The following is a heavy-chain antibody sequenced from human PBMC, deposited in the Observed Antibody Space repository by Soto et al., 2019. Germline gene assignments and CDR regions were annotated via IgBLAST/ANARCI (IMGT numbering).Heavy chain of an antibody. Sequence: SETLSLTCTVSGGSISSTGSYWSWIRQHPGKGLEWIGYIYYSGSTNYNPSLKSRVTISVDTSKNQFSLKLSSVTAADTAVYYCARSVTIFGVVTPVGNWFDPWGQGTLVTVSS. J-gene: IGHJ5*02. D-gene: IGHD3-3*01. CDR3: ARSVTIFGVVTPVGNWFDP. CDR1: GGSISSTGSY. CDR2: IYYSGST. V-gene: IGHV4-61*08.